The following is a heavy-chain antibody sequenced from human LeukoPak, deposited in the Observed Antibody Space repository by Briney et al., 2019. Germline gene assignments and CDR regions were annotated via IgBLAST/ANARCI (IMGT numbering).Heavy chain of an antibody. Sequence: PGGSQRLFCTASGYSLEELDMIWLRQAPGKGLEWVSGINWNGGSTGYADSVKGRFTISRDNVKTSLYLQMNILSAEDTALYYCARGHYYATRGFCWYFAFRGQGNLVTVSS. D-gene: IGHD3-10*01. CDR1: GYSLEELD. V-gene: IGHV3-20*04. CDR2: INWNGGST. J-gene: IGHJ4*02. CDR3: ARGHYYATRGFCWYFAF.